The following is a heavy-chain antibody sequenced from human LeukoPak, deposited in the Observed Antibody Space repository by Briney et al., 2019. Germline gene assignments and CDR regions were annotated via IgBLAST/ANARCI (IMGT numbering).Heavy chain of an antibody. J-gene: IGHJ4*02. V-gene: IGHV3-9*03. Sequence: PGGSLRLSCAASGFTFDDYAMHWVRQAPGKGLEWVSGISWNSGSIGYADSVKGRFTISRDNAKNSLYLQMNSLRAEDMALYYCAKDINSVPNLIDYGGQGTLVTVSS. CDR2: ISWNSGSI. CDR1: GFTFDDYA. CDR3: AKDINSVPNLIDY. D-gene: IGHD4-23*01.